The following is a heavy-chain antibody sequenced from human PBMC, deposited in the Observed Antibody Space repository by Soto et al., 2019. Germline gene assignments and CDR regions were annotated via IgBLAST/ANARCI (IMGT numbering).Heavy chain of an antibody. CDR1: GGTFSSYA. V-gene: IGHV1-69*13. J-gene: IGHJ6*02. CDR2: IIPIFGTA. D-gene: IGHD5-18*01. CDR3: ARDPSRGYSYGYGYYYYGMDV. Sequence: SVKVSCKASGGTFSSYAISWVRQAPGQGLEWMGGIIPIFGTANYAQKFQGRVTITADESTSTTYMELSSLRSEDTAVYYCARDPSRGYSYGYGYYYYGMDVWGQGTTVTVSS.